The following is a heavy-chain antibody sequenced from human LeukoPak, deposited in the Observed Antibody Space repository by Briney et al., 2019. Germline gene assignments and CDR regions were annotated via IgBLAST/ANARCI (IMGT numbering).Heavy chain of an antibody. CDR2: NKSKTDGGTT. J-gene: IGHJ4*02. D-gene: IGHD1-26*01. CDR1: GFAFSDAW. V-gene: IGHV3-15*01. Sequence: GGSLRLSCAASGFAFSDAWMSWVRQAPGMGLEWVGRNKSKTDGGTTDYAAPVKGRFTISRDDSKTMLYLQINSLKTHDTAVYYCTADMPTSSRASDYWGQGTLVTVSS. CDR3: TADMPTSSRASDY.